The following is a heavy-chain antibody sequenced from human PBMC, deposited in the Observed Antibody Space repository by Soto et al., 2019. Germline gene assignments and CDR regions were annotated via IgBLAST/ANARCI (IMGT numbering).Heavy chain of an antibody. CDR2: ISYDGSNK. CDR1: GFTFSSYA. Sequence: PGGSLRLSCAASGFTFSSYAMHWVRQAPGKGLEWVAVISYDGSNKYYADSVKGRFTISRDNSKNTLYLQMNSLRAEDTAVYYCAKDGGWELPRGRGSDYWGQGTLVTVSS. D-gene: IGHD1-26*01. J-gene: IGHJ4*02. CDR3: AKDGGWELPRGRGSDY. V-gene: IGHV3-30-3*01.